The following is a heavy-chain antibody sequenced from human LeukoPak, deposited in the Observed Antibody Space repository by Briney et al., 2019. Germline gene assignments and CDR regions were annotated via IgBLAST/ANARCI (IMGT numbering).Heavy chain of an antibody. CDR1: GYTFTSYA. V-gene: IGHV1-3*01. J-gene: IGHJ4*02. CDR3: ARDSGSGSNDY. D-gene: IGHD1-26*01. CDR2: ISAGSSNT. Sequence: ASVKVSCKASGYTFTSYAIHWVRQAPGQRLEWMGWISAGSSNTKYSQNFQGRVTFISNTSATTAFMELSSLRSEDAAVYYCARDSGSGSNDYWGQGTLVTVSS.